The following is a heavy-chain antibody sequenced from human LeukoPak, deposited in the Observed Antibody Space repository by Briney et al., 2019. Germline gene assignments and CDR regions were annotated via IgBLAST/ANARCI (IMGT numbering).Heavy chain of an antibody. CDR2: ISAYNGNT. D-gene: IGHD2-2*01. J-gene: IGHJ6*03. Sequence: ASVKVSCKASGYTFTSYGISWVRQAPGQGLEWMGWISAYNGNTNYAQKLQGRVTMTTDTSTSTAYMELRSLRSDDTAVYYCARDREDYCSSTSCYEYYYYYMDVWGKGTTVTVSS. CDR3: ARDREDYCSSTSCYEYYYYYMDV. V-gene: IGHV1-18*01. CDR1: GYTFTSYG.